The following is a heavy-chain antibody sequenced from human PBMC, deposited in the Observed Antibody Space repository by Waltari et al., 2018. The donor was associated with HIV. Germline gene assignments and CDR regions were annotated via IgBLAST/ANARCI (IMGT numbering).Heavy chain of an antibody. V-gene: IGHV4-34*01. J-gene: IGHJ5*02. Sequence: QVQLQQWGAGLLKPSETLSLTCAVYGGSFSGYYWSWIRQPPGKGLEWIGKINQSGSTNYNPSLKSRVTISVETSKNQFSLKLSSVTAADTAVYYCARGVISRLRGEGDTSGNWFDPWGQGTLVTVSS. CDR1: GGSFSGYY. CDR2: INQSGST. CDR3: ARGVISRLRGEGDTSGNWFDP. D-gene: IGHD3-10*01.